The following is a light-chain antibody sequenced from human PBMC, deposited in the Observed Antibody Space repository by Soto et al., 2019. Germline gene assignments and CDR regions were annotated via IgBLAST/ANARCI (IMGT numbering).Light chain of an antibody. V-gene: IGKV3-15*01. CDR1: QSVSRN. CDR2: GAS. J-gene: IGKJ4*01. Sequence: EIVMTQSPATLSVSPGERATLSCRASQSVSRNLAWYQQKPGQPPRLLIYGASTRATGVPARFSGSGSGTEFTLTINSLQSEDSAVYYCQRYNNWPLTFGGGTKVEIK. CDR3: QRYNNWPLT.